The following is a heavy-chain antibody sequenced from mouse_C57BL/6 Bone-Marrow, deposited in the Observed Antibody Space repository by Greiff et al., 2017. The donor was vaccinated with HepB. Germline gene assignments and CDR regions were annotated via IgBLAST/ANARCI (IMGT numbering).Heavy chain of an antibody. V-gene: IGHV1-18*01. CDR3: ARGITTVAYYFDY. CDR1: GYTFTDYN. CDR2: INPNNGGT. Sequence: VQLKQSGPELVKPGASVKIPCKASGYTFTDYNMDWVKQSHGKSLEWIGDINPNNGGTIYNQKFKGKATLTVDKSSSTAYMELRSLTSEDTAVYYCARGITTVAYYFDYWGQGTTLTVSS. D-gene: IGHD1-1*01. J-gene: IGHJ2*01.